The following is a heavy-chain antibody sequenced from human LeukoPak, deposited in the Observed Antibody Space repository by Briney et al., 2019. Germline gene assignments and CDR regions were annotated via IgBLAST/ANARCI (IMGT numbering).Heavy chain of an antibody. CDR1: GFTFSSYE. CDR2: ISSSGSTI. D-gene: IGHD5-12*01. V-gene: IGHV3-48*03. Sequence: QPGGSLRLSCAASGFTFSSYEMNWVRQAPGKGLEWVSYISSSGSTIYYADSVKGRFTISRDNPKNTLYLQMNSLRAEDTAVYYCARGGGYDRDWFDPWGQGTLVTVSS. J-gene: IGHJ5*02. CDR3: ARGGGYDRDWFDP.